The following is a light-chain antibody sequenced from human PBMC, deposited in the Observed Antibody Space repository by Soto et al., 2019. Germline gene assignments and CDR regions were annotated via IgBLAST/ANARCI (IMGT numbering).Light chain of an antibody. CDR1: SSDVGGYNY. J-gene: IGLJ2*01. Sequence: QSALTQPRSVSGSPGQSVTISCTGTSSDVGGYNYVSWYQQHPGKAPKLMIYGVSKRPSGVPDRFSGSKPGNTASLTISGLQAEDEADYYCFSYAGSYTHVVFGGGTKVTVL. CDR3: FSYAGSYTHVV. CDR2: GVS. V-gene: IGLV2-11*01.